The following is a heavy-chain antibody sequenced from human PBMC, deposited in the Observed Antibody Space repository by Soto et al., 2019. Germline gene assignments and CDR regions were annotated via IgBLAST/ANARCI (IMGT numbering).Heavy chain of an antibody. Sequence: SETLPLTWAVYGGSFSGYYWIWIRQPPGKGLEWIGEINHSGSTNYNPSLKSRVTISVDTSKNQFSLKLSSVTAADTAVYYCARVAMTTVTVDYWGQGTLVTVSS. D-gene: IGHD4-17*01. V-gene: IGHV4-34*01. J-gene: IGHJ4*02. CDR3: ARVAMTTVTVDY. CDR2: INHSGST. CDR1: GGSFSGYY.